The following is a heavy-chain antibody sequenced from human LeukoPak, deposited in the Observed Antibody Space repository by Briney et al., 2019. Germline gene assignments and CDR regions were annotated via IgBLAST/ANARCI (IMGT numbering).Heavy chain of an antibody. CDR2: INHSGST. CDR3: ARGRVVQGVIRLGY. J-gene: IGHJ4*02. Sequence: SETLSLTCAVYGGSFSGYYWSWIRQPPGKGLEWIGEINHSGSTNYNPSLKSLVTISVDTSKNQFSLKLSSVTAADTAVYYCARGRVVQGVIRLGYWGQGTLVTVSS. CDR1: GGSFSGYY. V-gene: IGHV4-34*01. D-gene: IGHD3-10*01.